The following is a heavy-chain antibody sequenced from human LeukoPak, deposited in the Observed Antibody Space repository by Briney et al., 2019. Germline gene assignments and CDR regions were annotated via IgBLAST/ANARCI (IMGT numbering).Heavy chain of an antibody. Sequence: SETLSLTCAVYGGSFSGYYWSWIRQPPGKGLERIGEINHSGSTNYNPSLKSRVTISVDTSKNQFSLKLSSVTAADTAVYYCARVGYSSGRSLRNFDYWGQGTLVTVSS. CDR3: ARVGYSSGRSLRNFDY. CDR2: INHSGST. V-gene: IGHV4-34*01. J-gene: IGHJ4*02. CDR1: GGSFSGYY. D-gene: IGHD6-19*01.